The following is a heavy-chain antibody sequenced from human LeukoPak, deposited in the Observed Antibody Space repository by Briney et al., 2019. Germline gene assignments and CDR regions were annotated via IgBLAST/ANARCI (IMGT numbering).Heavy chain of an antibody. Sequence: GGSLRLSCAVSGFSFSIYGMHWVRHAPGKGLEWVALISEDGSNESYADSAKGRFTISRENSKTTVYLQMNSLRADDTSVYYCARDSSYSFDYWGQGTLVTVSS. CDR3: ARDSSYSFDY. D-gene: IGHD3-10*01. J-gene: IGHJ4*02. V-gene: IGHV3-30*03. CDR1: GFSFSIYG. CDR2: ISEDGSNE.